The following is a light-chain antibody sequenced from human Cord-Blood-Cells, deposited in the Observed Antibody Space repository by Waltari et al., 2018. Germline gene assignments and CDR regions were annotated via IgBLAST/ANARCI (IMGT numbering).Light chain of an antibody. CDR2: SNK. CDR1: SSNIGSHT. CDR3: AAWDDSLNGFYV. V-gene: IGLV1-44*01. J-gene: IGLJ1*01. Sequence: QSVLTQPPSASGTPGQRVTISCSGSSSNIGSHTVIWYHQLPGTAPKLLIYSNKQRPSGVPDRFSGSKSGTSASRAISGLQSEDEADYYCAAWDDSLNGFYVFGTGTKVTVL.